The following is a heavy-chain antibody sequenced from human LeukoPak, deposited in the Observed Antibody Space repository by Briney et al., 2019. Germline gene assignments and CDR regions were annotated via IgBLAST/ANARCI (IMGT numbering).Heavy chain of an antibody. CDR1: GFPFSAYD. J-gene: IGHJ2*01. CDR2: FGSAGDT. Sequence: GGSLSLSCATSGFPFSAYDMHWVRQAPGKGLEWVSAFGSAGDTYYPGAVKGRFTISRDYATDSLYLQMNSLRAGDTAVYFCVRGALPGDNWYFDLWGRGTLVTVSS. V-gene: IGHV3-13*01. CDR3: VRGALPGDNWYFDL.